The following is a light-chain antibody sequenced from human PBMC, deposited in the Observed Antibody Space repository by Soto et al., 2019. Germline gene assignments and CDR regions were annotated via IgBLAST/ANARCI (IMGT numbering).Light chain of an antibody. CDR2: EAS. Sequence: IVLSKSPATLSLSPGERATLSCRASQSVSSYLAWYQQKPGQAPRLLSYEASNRATGIPARFSGSWSGTEFTLTINSLQSEDFEAYYCQQYDAWPLTFGGGTKVDI. J-gene: IGKJ4*01. V-gene: IGKV3D-15*01. CDR3: QQYDAWPLT. CDR1: QSVSSY.